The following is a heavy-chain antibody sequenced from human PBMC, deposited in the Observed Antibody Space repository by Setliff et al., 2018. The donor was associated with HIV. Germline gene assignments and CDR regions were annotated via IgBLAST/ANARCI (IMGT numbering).Heavy chain of an antibody. CDR2: IYYSGST. CDR3: ARDHEKLRFLEWLSTYYYYYYMDV. CDR1: GGSISSGSYY. Sequence: SETLSLTCTVSGGSISSGSYYWSWLRQPAGKGLEWIGSIYYSGSTYYNPSLKSRVSISVDKSKNQFLLKLNSVTAEDTAVYYCARDHEKLRFLEWLSTYYYYYYMDVWGKGTTVTVSS. V-gene: IGHV4-39*07. J-gene: IGHJ6*03. D-gene: IGHD3-3*01.